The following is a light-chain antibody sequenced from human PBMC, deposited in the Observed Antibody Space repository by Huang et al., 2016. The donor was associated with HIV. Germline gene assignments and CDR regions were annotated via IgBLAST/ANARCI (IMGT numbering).Light chain of an antibody. CDR1: QSVSSF. CDR2: DAS. J-gene: IGKJ2*01. CDR3: QQRSNWPLYT. V-gene: IGKV3-11*01. Sequence: EIVLTQSPGTLSLSPGERANLSCRASQSVSSFLAWYQQKPGQAPRLLIYDASIRATGIPARFSGSGSGTDFTLTISSLEPEDFAVYYCQQRSNWPLYTFGQGTKLEIK.